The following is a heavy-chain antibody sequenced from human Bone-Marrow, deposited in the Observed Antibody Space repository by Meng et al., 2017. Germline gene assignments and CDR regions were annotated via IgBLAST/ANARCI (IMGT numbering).Heavy chain of an antibody. V-gene: IGHV3-15*01. CDR2: IKSKHDGETA. D-gene: IGHD3-22*01. J-gene: IGHJ4*01. Sequence: ELVESGRDLVDTVGSLSIYLAGCGFIFSNAWRSWVRQVPGKGLEWVGRIKSKHDGETADYDAPVKGRFTISRDDSQNTLYLQMNSLKTEDTGVYYCQWLSTHPPDQWGQGTLVTVSS. CDR3: QWLSTHPPDQ. CDR1: GFIFSNAW.